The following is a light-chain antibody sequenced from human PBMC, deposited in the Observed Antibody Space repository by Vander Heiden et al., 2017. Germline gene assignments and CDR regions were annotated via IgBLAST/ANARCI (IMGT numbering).Light chain of an antibody. V-gene: IGLV6-57*02. Sequence: NFMLTPPHPVSESPGKPVTISCTGSSGSVASKYVQWYQQRPGSAPTTVIYEDNQRPSGVPDRFSGSIDSSSNSASLTISGLKTEDEADYYCQAYDSSNVVFGGGTKLTVL. CDR1: SGSVASKY. CDR3: QAYDSSNVV. J-gene: IGLJ2*01. CDR2: EDN.